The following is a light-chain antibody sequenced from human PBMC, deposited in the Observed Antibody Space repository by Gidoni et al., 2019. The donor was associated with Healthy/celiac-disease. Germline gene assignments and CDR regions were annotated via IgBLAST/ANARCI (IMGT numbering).Light chain of an antibody. CDR1: QSVSSY. CDR3: QQRRT. Sequence: EIVLTQSPATLSLSPGERATLSCRASQSVSSYLAWYQQKPGQAPRLLIYDASNRATGIPARFSGRGAGTDFTLTISSLEPEDFAGYYCQQRRTFGPGTKVDI. J-gene: IGKJ3*01. V-gene: IGKV3-11*01. CDR2: DAS.